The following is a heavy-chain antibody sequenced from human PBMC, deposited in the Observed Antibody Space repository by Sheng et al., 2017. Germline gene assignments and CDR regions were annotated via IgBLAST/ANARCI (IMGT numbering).Heavy chain of an antibody. CDR2: ISGSGGST. CDR3: AKDRSREDSGYDYWFDP. CDR1: GFTFSSYG. Sequence: EVQLVESGGGLVQPGGTLRLSCAASGFTFSSYGMSWVRQAPGKGLEWVSAISGSGGSTYYADSVKGRFTISRDNSKNTLYLQMNSLRAEDTAVYYCAKDRSREDSGYDYWFDPWGQGTRGH. D-gene: IGHD5-12*01. J-gene: IGHJ5*02. V-gene: IGHV3-23*04.